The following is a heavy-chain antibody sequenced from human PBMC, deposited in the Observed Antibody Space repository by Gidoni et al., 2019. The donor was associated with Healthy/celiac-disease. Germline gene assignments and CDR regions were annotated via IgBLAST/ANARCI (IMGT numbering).Heavy chain of an antibody. Sequence: QVQLQESGPGLVKPSETLSLTCTVSGGSISSYYWSWIRQPAGKGLEWIGRIYTSGSTNYNPSLKSRVTMSVDTSKNQFSLKLSPVTAADTAVYYCARRWYYYDSSGYLDAFDIWGQGTMVTVSS. D-gene: IGHD3-22*01. V-gene: IGHV4-4*07. CDR1: GGSISSYY. CDR3: ARRWYYYDSSGYLDAFDI. J-gene: IGHJ3*02. CDR2: IYTSGST.